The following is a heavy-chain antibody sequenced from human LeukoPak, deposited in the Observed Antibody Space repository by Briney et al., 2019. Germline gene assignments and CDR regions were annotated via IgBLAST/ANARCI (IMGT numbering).Heavy chain of an antibody. CDR2: LYHSGST. D-gene: IGHD5-24*01. CDR1: GDSINGYY. Sequence: SETLSLTCTVSGDSINGYYWTWIRQPPGKGLEWIGYLYHSGSTKYNPSLKSRVTISGDTSKNQFSLRLSSVTAADTAVYYCARSRRRWLEGAFDIWGQGTPVTVSS. J-gene: IGHJ3*02. CDR3: ARSRRRWLEGAFDI. V-gene: IGHV4-59*01.